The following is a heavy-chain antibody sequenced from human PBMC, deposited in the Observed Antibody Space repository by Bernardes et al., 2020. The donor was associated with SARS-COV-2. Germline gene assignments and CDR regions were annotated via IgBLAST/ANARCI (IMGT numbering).Heavy chain of an antibody. J-gene: IGHJ4*02. V-gene: IGHV3-23*01. CDR1: GFTFSNYG. CDR3: ARGAGGFLDS. D-gene: IGHD3-16*01. CDR2: IDGGGGNT. Sequence: GGSLRLSCTASGFTFSNYGLTWVRQAPGKGLEWVSTIDGGGGNTFYADSVKGRFTISRENSKNTLYLQMHSRRAEDTAVFYCARGAGGFLDSWGRGTLVTVSS.